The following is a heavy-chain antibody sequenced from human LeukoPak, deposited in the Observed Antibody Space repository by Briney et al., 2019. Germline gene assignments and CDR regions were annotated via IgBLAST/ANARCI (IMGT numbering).Heavy chain of an antibody. Sequence: GGSLRLSCAASGFTFSSYSMNWVRQAPGKGLEWVSSISSSSSYIYYADSVKGRFTISRDNAKNSLYLQMNSLRAEDTAVYYCASCSGGSWYLDYWGQGTLVTVSS. J-gene: IGHJ4*02. CDR2: ISSSSSYI. CDR3: ASCSGGSWYLDY. D-gene: IGHD2-15*01. V-gene: IGHV3-21*01. CDR1: GFTFSSYS.